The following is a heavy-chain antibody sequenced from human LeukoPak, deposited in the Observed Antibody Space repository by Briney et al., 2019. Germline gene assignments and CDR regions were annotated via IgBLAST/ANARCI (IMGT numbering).Heavy chain of an antibody. Sequence: ASVKVSCKASGYTFSEYNFSWVRQVPGQGLEWLGWISGYNGHTKYAQKMQGRVTMTRDKSTSTVYMELRSLISDDTAIYYCARENDYGDYGGAFDIWSQGTMVTVSS. D-gene: IGHD4-17*01. V-gene: IGHV1-18*01. CDR3: ARENDYGDYGGAFDI. CDR2: ISGYNGHT. J-gene: IGHJ3*02. CDR1: GYTFSEYN.